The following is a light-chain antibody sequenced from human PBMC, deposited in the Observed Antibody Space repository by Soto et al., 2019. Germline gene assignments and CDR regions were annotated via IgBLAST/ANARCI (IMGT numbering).Light chain of an antibody. CDR1: QSIGRN. V-gene: IGKV1-39*01. CDR2: TSS. Sequence: DIEMTQSPASLSASVEDRVTISCRSSQSIGRNLDWYQQKPGKAPTLLIFTSSSLQSGVPSRFSGSGSGTDFILTISSLQPEDFATYYCQQSYSPPPTFGQGTKVDIK. J-gene: IGKJ1*01. CDR3: QQSYSPPPT.